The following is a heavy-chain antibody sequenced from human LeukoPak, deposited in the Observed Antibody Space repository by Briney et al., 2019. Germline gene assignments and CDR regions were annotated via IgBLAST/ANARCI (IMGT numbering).Heavy chain of an antibody. J-gene: IGHJ6*03. D-gene: IGHD4-11*01. CDR3: ARVDYSNYGNYYYMDV. CDR2: IYYSGST. CDR1: GGSISSYY. Sequence: SETLSLTCTVSGGSISSYYWSWIRQPPGKGLEWIGYIYYSGSTNYNPSLKSRVPISVDTSKNQFSLKLSSVTAADTAVYYCARVDYSNYGNYYYMDVWGKGTTVTVSS. V-gene: IGHV4-59*01.